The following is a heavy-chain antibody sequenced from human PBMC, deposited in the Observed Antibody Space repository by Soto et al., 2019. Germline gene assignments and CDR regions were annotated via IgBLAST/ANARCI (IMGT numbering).Heavy chain of an antibody. CDR3: ARGVTANYMGGDAFAI. J-gene: IGHJ3*02. CDR2: IMPVFGTP. Sequence: QVLLVQSGAEVKKPGSSVKVSCKAAGGSFSSYTVSWVRQAPGQGLDYMGGIMPVFGTPTYTEKFQGRITITADESTGTAYMELTSLKSDDTAVYYCARGVTANYMGGDAFAIWGQGPMLTVSS. V-gene: IGHV1-69*01. D-gene: IGHD3-16*01. CDR1: GGSFSSYT.